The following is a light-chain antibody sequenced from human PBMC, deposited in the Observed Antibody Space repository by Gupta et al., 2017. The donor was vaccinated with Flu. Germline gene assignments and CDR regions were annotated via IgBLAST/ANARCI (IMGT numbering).Light chain of an antibody. CDR1: QSISSW. CDR2: KAS. Sequence: DIQMTQSPSTLSASVGDRVTITCRASQSISSWLAWYQQKPGKAPKLLIYKASSLESGVPSRFSGSGSGTEFTRTISSMQPDDFATYDCQQYNSFGGGTKVEIK. V-gene: IGKV1-5*03. J-gene: IGKJ4*01. CDR3: QQYNS.